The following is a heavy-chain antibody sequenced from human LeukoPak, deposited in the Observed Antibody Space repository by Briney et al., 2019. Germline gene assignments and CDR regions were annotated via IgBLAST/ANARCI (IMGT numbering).Heavy chain of an antibody. CDR2: IYPGDSDT. CDR1: GYDFPTYW. CDR3: ARHIPSTGPGEYYMDV. D-gene: IGHD2/OR15-2a*01. V-gene: IGHV5-51*01. J-gene: IGHJ6*04. Sequence: GESLKISCQASGYDFPTYWFGWVRQLPGKGLEWMGVIYPGDSDTKYNPSFQGQVTISVDKSISTGYLQWSSLKASDTAMYYCARHIPSTGPGEYYMDVWGRGTTVIVS.